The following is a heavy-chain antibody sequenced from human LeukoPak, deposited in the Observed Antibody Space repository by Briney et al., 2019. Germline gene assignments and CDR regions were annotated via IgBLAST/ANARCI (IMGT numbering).Heavy chain of an antibody. Sequence: KSGGSLRLSCAASGFTFSDYYVSWIRQAPGKGLEWVSYISSSSSYTNYADSVKGRFTISRDNAKNSLYLQMNSLRAEDTAVYYCARSTTYYDSSGNDYWGQGTLVTVSS. CDR1: GFTFSDYY. CDR3: ARSTTYYDSSGNDY. CDR2: ISSSSSYT. V-gene: IGHV3-11*03. J-gene: IGHJ4*02. D-gene: IGHD3-22*01.